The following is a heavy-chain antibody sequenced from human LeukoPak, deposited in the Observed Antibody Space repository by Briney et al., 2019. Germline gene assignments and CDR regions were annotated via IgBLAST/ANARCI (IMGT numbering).Heavy chain of an antibody. Sequence: SETLSLTCTVSGGSISSYYWSWIRQPPGKGLEWIGYIYYSGSTNYNPSLKSRVTISVDTSKNQFSLKLSSVTAADTAVYYCARGTQWLVQGWFDPWGQGTLVTVSS. V-gene: IGHV4-59*01. CDR3: ARGTQWLVQGWFDP. J-gene: IGHJ5*02. CDR2: IYYSGST. CDR1: GGSISSYY. D-gene: IGHD6-19*01.